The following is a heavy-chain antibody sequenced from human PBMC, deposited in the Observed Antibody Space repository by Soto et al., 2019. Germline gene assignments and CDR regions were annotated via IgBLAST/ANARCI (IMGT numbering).Heavy chain of an antibody. CDR2: IAYREST. V-gene: IGHV4-39*01. Sequence: PSDTLSLTCTVSGGSISSDSYYWGWIRQSPEKGLEWIASIAYRESTYYNPTLKSRHIKYVDTSKRKLSMKMSTMTAADTTVKYCVRFWPPPYSDALTDYTDALDYWGQGTLVT. CDR3: VRFWPPPYSDALTDYTDALDY. J-gene: IGHJ4*02. CDR1: GGSISSDSYY. D-gene: IGHD3-9*01.